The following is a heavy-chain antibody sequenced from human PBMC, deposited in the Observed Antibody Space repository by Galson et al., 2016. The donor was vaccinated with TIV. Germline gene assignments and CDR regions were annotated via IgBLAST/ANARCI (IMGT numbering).Heavy chain of an antibody. CDR1: GFTVSNNY. D-gene: IGHD2-21*02. Sequence: SLRLSCAASGFTVSNNYMSWVRQAPGKGLEWVSLIYSGGGTAYADSVKGRFTISRDSSKNSLYLQMDSLRAEDTAVYYCARDAVTYPSYYHLYGMDVWGQGTTVTVSS. J-gene: IGHJ6*02. CDR2: IYSGGGT. V-gene: IGHV3-53*01. CDR3: ARDAVTYPSYYHLYGMDV.